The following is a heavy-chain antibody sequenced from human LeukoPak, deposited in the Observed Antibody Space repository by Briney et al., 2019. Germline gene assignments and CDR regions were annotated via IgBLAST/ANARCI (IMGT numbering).Heavy chain of an antibody. CDR1: GGSISSSSYY. D-gene: IGHD3-3*01. Sequence: SETLSLTCTVSGGSISSSSYYWGWIRQPPGKGLEWIGSIYYSGSTYYNPSLKSRVTMSVDTSTNQFSLKLSSVTAADTAVYYCAGTKTYYDFWSGAWYFDLWGRGTLVTVSS. J-gene: IGHJ2*01. V-gene: IGHV4-39*01. CDR2: IYYSGST. CDR3: AGTKTYYDFWSGAWYFDL.